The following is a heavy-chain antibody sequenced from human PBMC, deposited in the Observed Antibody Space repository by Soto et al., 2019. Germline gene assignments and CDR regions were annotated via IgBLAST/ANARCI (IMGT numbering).Heavy chain of an antibody. CDR3: ARELYGLDV. Sequence: EVQLVESGGALVQPGGSLRLSCAASGFTFSSYGMNWVRQAPGKGLEWVSYISSSSTTIYYADSVKGRFTISRDNAKNSLYLQMNSLRAEDTAVYYCARELYGLDVWGQGTTVTVSS. CDR2: ISSSSTTI. J-gene: IGHJ6*02. D-gene: IGHD2-2*02. V-gene: IGHV3-48*01. CDR1: GFTFSSYG.